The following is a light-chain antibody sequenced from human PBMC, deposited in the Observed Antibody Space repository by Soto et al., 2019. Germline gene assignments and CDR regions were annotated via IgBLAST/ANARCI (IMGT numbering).Light chain of an antibody. V-gene: IGLV2-14*03. CDR3: SSYTSSYTWV. CDR2: GVT. J-gene: IGLJ3*02. CDR1: TNDVGGYNY. Sequence: QSALTQPASVSGSPGQSITISRSGTTNDVGGYNYVSWYQQHPGKAPKLLIYGVTDRPSGVSSRFSGSKSGNAASLTISGLQAEDEGDYYCSSYTSSYTWVFGGGTKLTVL.